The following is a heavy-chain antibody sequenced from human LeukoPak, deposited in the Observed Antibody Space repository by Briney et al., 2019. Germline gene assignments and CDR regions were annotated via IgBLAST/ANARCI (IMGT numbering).Heavy chain of an antibody. J-gene: IGHJ3*02. CDR2: ISAYNGNT. V-gene: IGHV1-18*01. CDR1: GYTFTSYG. Sequence: ASVRVSCKASGYTFTSYGVSWVRQAPGQGLEWMGWISAYNGNTNYAQNLLGRVTMTTDTSTSTAYLELRSLRSDDTAVYYCARGAYCDGDCSSSDAFDIWGQGTMVTVSS. D-gene: IGHD2-21*02. CDR3: ARGAYCDGDCSSSDAFDI.